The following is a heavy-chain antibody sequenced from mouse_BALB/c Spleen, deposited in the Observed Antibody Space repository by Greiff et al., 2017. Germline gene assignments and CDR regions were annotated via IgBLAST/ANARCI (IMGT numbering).Heavy chain of an antibody. V-gene: IGHV2-9*02. CDR2: IWAGGST. CDR3: ARDYYGGAWFAY. CDR1: GFSLTSYG. Sequence: VKVVESGPGLVAPSQSLSITCTVSGFSLTSYGVHWVRQPPGKGLEWLGVIWAGGSTNYNSALMSRLSISKDNSKSQVFLKMNSLQTDDTAMYYCARDYYGGAWFAYWGQGTLVTVSA. J-gene: IGHJ3*01. D-gene: IGHD1-1*01.